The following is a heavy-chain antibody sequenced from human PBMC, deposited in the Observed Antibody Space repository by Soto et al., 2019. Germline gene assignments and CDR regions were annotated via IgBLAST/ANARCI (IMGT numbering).Heavy chain of an antibody. CDR2: LYTADST. J-gene: IGHJ4*02. D-gene: IGHD2-21*02. Sequence: PGGSLRLSCIASGFNVDNVYMSWVRQAPGKGLEWVSVLYTADSTNYADSVKGRFTISRDSSKNTVYLQMDSLRAGDTAVYYCARGMGAAWVTPLSHWGQGXLVTVSS. V-gene: IGHV3-53*01. CDR1: GFNVDNVY. CDR3: ARGMGAAWVTPLSH.